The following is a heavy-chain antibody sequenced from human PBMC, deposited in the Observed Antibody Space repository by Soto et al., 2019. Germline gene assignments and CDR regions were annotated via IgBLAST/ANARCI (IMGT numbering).Heavy chain of an antibody. V-gene: IGHV4-34*01. CDR3: ARPLWFGENYYYGMDV. J-gene: IGHJ6*02. D-gene: IGHD3-10*01. CDR1: GGSFSGYY. Sequence: PSETLSLTCAVYGGSFSGYYWSWIRQPPGKGLEWIGEINHSGSTNYNPSLKSRVTISVDTSKNQFSLKLSSVTAADTAVYYCARPLWFGENYYYGMDVWGQGTTVTVSS. CDR2: INHSGST.